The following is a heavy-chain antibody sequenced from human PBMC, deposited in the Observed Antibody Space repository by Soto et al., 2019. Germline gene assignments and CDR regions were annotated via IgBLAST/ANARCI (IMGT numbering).Heavy chain of an antibody. V-gene: IGHV3-23*01. CDR2: ISGSGGST. D-gene: IGHD3-10*01. CDR3: AKLSRGGLVGY. Sequence: GGSLRLSCAASGFTFSSYAMHWVRQAPGKGLEWVSAISGSGGSTYYADSVKGRFTISRDNSKSTLYLQMNSLRAEDTAVYYCAKLSRGGLVGYWGQETLVTVSS. CDR1: GFTFSSYA. J-gene: IGHJ4*02.